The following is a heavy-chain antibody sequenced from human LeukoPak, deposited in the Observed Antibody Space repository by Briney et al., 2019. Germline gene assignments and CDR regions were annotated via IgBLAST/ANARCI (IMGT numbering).Heavy chain of an antibody. J-gene: IGHJ3*01. CDR3: ARDLASMTKNAFDV. Sequence: ASVKVSCKASGYTFTTYFMHWVRQAPGQGLEWMGWINPNNGGTNYAQKFQGRVTMTRDTSISTAYMELSSLRSDDTAVYYCARDLASMTKNAFDVWGQGTMVTVSS. V-gene: IGHV1-2*02. D-gene: IGHD2/OR15-2a*01. CDR2: INPNNGGT. CDR1: GYTFTTYF.